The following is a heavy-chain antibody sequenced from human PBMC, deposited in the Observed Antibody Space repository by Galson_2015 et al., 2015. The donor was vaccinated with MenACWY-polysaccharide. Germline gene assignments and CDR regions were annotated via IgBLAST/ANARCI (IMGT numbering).Heavy chain of an antibody. CDR3: ARDLWLATSFHGY. CDR2: ISSSGTTI. V-gene: IGHV3-11*01. J-gene: IGHJ4*02. Sequence: SLRLSCAASGFTFSDYYMSCIRQAPGRGLEWVSHISSSGTTIYYADSVKGRFTISRDNARNSLSLQMNSLRAEDTAVYYCARDLWLATSFHGYWGQGTLVTVSS. CDR1: GFTFSDYY. D-gene: IGHD5-24*01.